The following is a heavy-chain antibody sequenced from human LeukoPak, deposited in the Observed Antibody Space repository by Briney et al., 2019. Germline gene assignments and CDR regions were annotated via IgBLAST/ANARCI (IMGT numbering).Heavy chain of an antibody. CDR2: IVVGSGNT. J-gene: IGHJ4*02. Sequence: ASVKVSCKASGFTFSSSAMQWVRQARGQRLEWIGWIVVGSGNTNYAQKFQERVTITRDMSTSTAYMELSSLRSEDTAVYYCAAVQVGANYYFDYWGQGTLVTVSS. CDR3: AAVQVGANYYFDY. V-gene: IGHV1-58*02. CDR1: GFTFSSSA. D-gene: IGHD1-26*01.